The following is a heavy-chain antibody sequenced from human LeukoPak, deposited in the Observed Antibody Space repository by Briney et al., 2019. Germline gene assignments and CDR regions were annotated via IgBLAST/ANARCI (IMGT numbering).Heavy chain of an antibody. V-gene: IGHV4-59*08. CDR3: ARHDGRGQLWSNWFDP. Sequence: SETLSLTCTVSGGSISSYYWSWIRQPPGKGLEWIGYIYYSGSTNYNPSLKSRVTISVDTSKNLFSLKLSSVTAADTALYYCARHDGRGQLWSNWFDPWGQGTLVTVSS. J-gene: IGHJ5*02. CDR2: IYYSGST. D-gene: IGHD5-18*01. CDR1: GGSISSYY.